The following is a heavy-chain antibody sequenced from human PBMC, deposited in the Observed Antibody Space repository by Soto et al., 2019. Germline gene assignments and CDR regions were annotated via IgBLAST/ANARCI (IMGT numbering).Heavy chain of an antibody. J-gene: IGHJ4*02. CDR3: ARVRSGYYPTLDY. D-gene: IGHD3-22*01. V-gene: IGHV3-33*01. Sequence: PGGSLRLSCAASGFTFSSYGMHWVRPAPGKGLEWVAVIWYDGSNRYYADSVRGRFTISRDNSKNTLYLQMNSLRAEDTAVFYCARVRSGYYPTLDYWGQGTLVTVS. CDR2: IWYDGSNR. CDR1: GFTFSSYG.